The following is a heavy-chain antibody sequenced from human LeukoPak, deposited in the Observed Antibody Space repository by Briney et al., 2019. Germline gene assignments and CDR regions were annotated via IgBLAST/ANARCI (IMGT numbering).Heavy chain of an antibody. CDR3: ATDGVHLGLDNYYYYGMDV. CDR2: ISAYNGNT. CDR1: GYTFTSYG. V-gene: IGHV1-18*01. D-gene: IGHD1-1*01. J-gene: IGHJ6*02. Sequence: GASVKVSCKASGYTFTSYGISWVRQAPGQGLEWMGWISAYNGNTNYAQKLQGRVTMTTDTSTSTAYMELRSLRSEDTAVYYCATDGVHLGLDNYYYYGMDVWGQGTTVTVSS.